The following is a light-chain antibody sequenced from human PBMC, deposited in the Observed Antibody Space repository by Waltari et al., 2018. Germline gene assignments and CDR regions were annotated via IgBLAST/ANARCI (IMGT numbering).Light chain of an antibody. CDR2: SDS. CDR3: QVWDSSRDHVV. V-gene: IGLV3-21*04. CDR1: NIGGKS. Sequence: SYVLTQPPSVSVAPGETARITCRGANIGGKSVHWYQQKPGQAPVLASYSDSDRPSDSPVRFSGSNAGNRATMTISRVEAGDAADYYCQVWDSSRDHVVFGGGTKLTVL. J-gene: IGLJ3*02.